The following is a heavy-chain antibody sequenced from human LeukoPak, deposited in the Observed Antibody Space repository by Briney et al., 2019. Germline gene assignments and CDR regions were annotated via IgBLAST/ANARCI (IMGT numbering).Heavy chain of an antibody. D-gene: IGHD6-13*01. CDR1: GFTFDDYA. CDR3: AKDSSSSWYRDFDY. V-gene: IGHV3-9*01. Sequence: GRSLRLSCAASGFTFDDYAMHWVRQAPGKGLEWVSGISWNSGSIGYADSVKGPFTISRDNAKNSLYLQMNSLRAEDTAFYYCAKDSSSSWYRDFDYWGQGTLVTVSS. J-gene: IGHJ4*02. CDR2: ISWNSGSI.